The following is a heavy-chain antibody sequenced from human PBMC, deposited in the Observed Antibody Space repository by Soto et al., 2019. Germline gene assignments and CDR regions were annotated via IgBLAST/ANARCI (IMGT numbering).Heavy chain of an antibody. J-gene: IGHJ6*02. V-gene: IGHV4-39*01. CDR1: GGSISSSSYY. D-gene: IGHD1-1*01. CDR3: ARGMYWPQLPYYYYGMDV. Sequence: QLQLQESGPGLVKPSETLSLTCTVSGGSISSSSYYWGWIRQPPGKGLEWIGSIYYSGSTYYNPSLKSRVTISVDTSKIQFSLKLSSVTAADTAVYYCARGMYWPQLPYYYYGMDVWGQGTTVTVSS. CDR2: IYYSGST.